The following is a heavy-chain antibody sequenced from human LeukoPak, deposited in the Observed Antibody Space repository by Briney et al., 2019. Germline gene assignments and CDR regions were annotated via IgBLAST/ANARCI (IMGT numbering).Heavy chain of an antibody. Sequence: ASVKVSCKASGYTFTSYDINWVRQATGQGLEWMGWMNPNSGNTGYAQKFQGRVTITRNTSISTAYMELRSLRSDDTAVYYCAKNQRGYLIGSLDYWGQGTLVTVSS. D-gene: IGHD2-2*03. CDR1: GYTFTSYD. CDR3: AKNQRGYLIGSLDY. V-gene: IGHV1-8*03. J-gene: IGHJ4*02. CDR2: MNPNSGNT.